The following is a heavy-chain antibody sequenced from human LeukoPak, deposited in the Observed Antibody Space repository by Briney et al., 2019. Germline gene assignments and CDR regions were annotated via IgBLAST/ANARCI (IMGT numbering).Heavy chain of an antibody. V-gene: IGHV3-48*02. D-gene: IGHD2-21*02. CDR1: GFTFSSYS. J-gene: IGHJ4*02. CDR2: ISSSSII. Sequence: GGSLRLSCAASGFTFSSYSMNWVRQAPGKGLEWLSYISSSSIIYYADSVKGRFTISRDNAKNSLYLQMNSLRDEDTAVYYCAKSDTYRFDYWGQGTLVTVSS. CDR3: AKSDTYRFDY.